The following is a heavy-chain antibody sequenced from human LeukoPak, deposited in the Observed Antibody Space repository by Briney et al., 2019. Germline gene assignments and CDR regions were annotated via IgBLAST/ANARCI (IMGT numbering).Heavy chain of an antibody. CDR1: GYTFTRHG. V-gene: IGHV1-18*01. Sequence: ASVKVSCKASGYTFTRHGISWVRQAPGQGLEWMGWISAYNGDAKYAQNFQGRVTIATDTSTTTAYMELRSLRFDDTAVYYCARDPSNTSGNYPYFDYWGQGTLVTVSS. J-gene: IGHJ4*02. CDR2: ISAYNGDA. D-gene: IGHD3-22*01. CDR3: ARDPSNTSGNYPYFDY.